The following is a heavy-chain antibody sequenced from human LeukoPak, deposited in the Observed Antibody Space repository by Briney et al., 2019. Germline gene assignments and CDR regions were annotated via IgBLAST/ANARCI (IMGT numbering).Heavy chain of an antibody. CDR2: INHSGST. V-gene: IGHV4-34*01. CDR1: GGSFSGYY. D-gene: IGHD4-17*01. CDR3: ARGRMTTVTTAYYFDY. Sequence: SETLSLTCAVYGGSFSGYYWSWVRQPPGKGMEWIGEINHSGSTNYNPSLRIRVTISVATSKHQSSLKLSSVTAADTAVYYCARGRMTTVTTAYYFDYWCQGTLVTVSS. J-gene: IGHJ4*02.